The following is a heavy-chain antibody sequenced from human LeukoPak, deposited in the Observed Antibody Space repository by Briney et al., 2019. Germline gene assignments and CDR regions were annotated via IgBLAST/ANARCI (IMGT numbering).Heavy chain of an antibody. D-gene: IGHD1-26*01. CDR1: GFTFSDHY. V-gene: IGHV3-23*01. CDR3: AKDLGRYRNNYFDY. CDR2: ISGSGGDT. J-gene: IGHJ4*02. Sequence: GGSLRLSCAASGFTFSDHYMDWVRQAPGKGLEWVATISGSGGDTYYADSVKGRFTISRDDSKNTLYLQMNSLRAEDTAVYYCAKDLGRYRNNYFDYWGQGTLVTVSS.